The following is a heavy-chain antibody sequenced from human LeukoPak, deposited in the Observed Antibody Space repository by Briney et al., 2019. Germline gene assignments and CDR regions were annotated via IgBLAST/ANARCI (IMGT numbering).Heavy chain of an antibody. CDR2: ITSTSSTK. D-gene: IGHD4-23*01. V-gene: IGHV3-48*01. Sequence: GGSLRLSCAASGFTFSDYSMHWVRQAPGKGLEWVSDITSTSSTKYYADSVKGRFTISRGNAKNSLYLQMNSLRADDTAVYYCARAMVRWNGVWWFDPWGQGTLVTVSS. J-gene: IGHJ5*02. CDR3: ARAMVRWNGVWWFDP. CDR1: GFTFSDYS.